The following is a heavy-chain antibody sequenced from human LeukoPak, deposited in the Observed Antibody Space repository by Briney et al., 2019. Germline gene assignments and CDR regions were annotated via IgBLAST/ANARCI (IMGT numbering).Heavy chain of an antibody. Sequence: SVNVSCKASVGTFSSYVISWVRQAPGQGLEWMGGIIPLFGTANYAQKFQGRVTITADESTSTTYMELSRLRSEDRAVYYCARVGVRGVMGYGMDVWGQGTTVTVSS. CDR2: IIPLFGTA. CDR1: VGTFSSYV. V-gene: IGHV1-69*13. CDR3: ARVGVRGVMGYGMDV. J-gene: IGHJ6*02. D-gene: IGHD3-10*01.